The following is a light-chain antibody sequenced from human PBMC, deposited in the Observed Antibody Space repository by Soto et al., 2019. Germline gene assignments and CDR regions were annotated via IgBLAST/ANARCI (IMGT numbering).Light chain of an antibody. CDR1: SGINVGTYR. Sequence: QPVLTQPSSLSASPGASASLTCTLRSGINVGTYRIYWYQQKPGSPPQYLLRYKSDSDKQQGSGVPSRFSGSKDASANAGILLISGLQSEDEADYYCMIWHSSAVVFGRGTKLTVL. J-gene: IGLJ2*01. V-gene: IGLV5-45*02. CDR3: MIWHSSAVV. CDR2: YKSDSDK.